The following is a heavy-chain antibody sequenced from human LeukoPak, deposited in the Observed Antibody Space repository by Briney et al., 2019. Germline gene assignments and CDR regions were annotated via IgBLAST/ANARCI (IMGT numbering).Heavy chain of an antibody. Sequence: SETLSLTCTVSGGSISSYYWSWIRQPPGKGLEWIGYIYYSGSTNYNPSLKSRVTISVDTSKNQFSLKLSSVTAADTAVYYCARDSRMYYYDSSGYFAFDIWGQGTMVTVSS. J-gene: IGHJ3*02. D-gene: IGHD3-22*01. CDR2: IYYSGST. V-gene: IGHV4-59*01. CDR1: GGSISSYY. CDR3: ARDSRMYYYDSSGYFAFDI.